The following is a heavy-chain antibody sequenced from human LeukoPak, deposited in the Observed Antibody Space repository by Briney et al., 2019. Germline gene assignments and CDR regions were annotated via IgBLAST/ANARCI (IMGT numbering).Heavy chain of an antibody. CDR1: GYTFTSYD. D-gene: IGHD5-18*01. V-gene: IGHV1-8*03. Sequence: ASVSVSCKASGYTFTSYDINWVRQATGQGLEWMGWMNPNSGNTGYARKFQGRVTITRNTSISTAYMELSSLRSEDTAVYYCARASEVDTAMVDYWGQGTLVTVSS. CDR3: ARASEVDTAMVDY. CDR2: MNPNSGNT. J-gene: IGHJ4*02.